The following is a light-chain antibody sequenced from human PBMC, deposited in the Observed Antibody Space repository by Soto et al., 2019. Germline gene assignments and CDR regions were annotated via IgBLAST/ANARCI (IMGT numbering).Light chain of an antibody. CDR1: SSDIGSYNL. CDR2: EAN. J-gene: IGLJ2*01. V-gene: IGLV2-23*02. CDR3: SSYTTTNTFV. Sequence: QSALTQPASVSGSPGQSITVSCTGSSSDIGSYNLVSWYQQHPGKAPKVIISEANKRPSGVPNRFSGSKSGNTASLTISGLQADDEAVYFCSSYTTTNTFVFGGGTKLTVL.